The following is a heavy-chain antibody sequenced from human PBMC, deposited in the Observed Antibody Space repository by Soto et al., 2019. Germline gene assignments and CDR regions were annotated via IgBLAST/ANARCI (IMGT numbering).Heavy chain of an antibody. CDR3: AKGGRQWLVTSGFNY. Sequence: VQLVESGGGVVQPGRSLRLSCAASGFTFSDCAMHWVRQAPGKGLEWVAVVSHDGINTHYADSVKGRFTISRDSSKNTVSLEMTSLRAEDTAVYYCAKGGRQWLVTSGFNYWGQGALVTLSS. D-gene: IGHD6-19*01. CDR1: GFTFSDCA. V-gene: IGHV3-30*18. CDR2: VSHDGINT. J-gene: IGHJ4*02.